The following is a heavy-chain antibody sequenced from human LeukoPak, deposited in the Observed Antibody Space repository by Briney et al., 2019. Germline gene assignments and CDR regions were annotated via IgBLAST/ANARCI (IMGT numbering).Heavy chain of an antibody. V-gene: IGHV3-23*01. D-gene: IGHD2-2*01. Sequence: GGSLRLSCAASGFASSSYAMSWVRQAPGKGLEWVSAISGSGGSTYYADSVKGRFTISRDNSKNTLYLQMNSLRAEDTAVYYCAEPGPSHGLDYWGQGTLVTVSS. CDR1: GFASSSYA. CDR3: AEPGPSHGLDY. CDR2: ISGSGGST. J-gene: IGHJ4*02.